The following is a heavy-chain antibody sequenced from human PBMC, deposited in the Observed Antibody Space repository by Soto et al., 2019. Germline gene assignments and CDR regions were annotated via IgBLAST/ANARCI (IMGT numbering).Heavy chain of an antibody. Sequence: EGQLVQSGGGLVQPGGTLRLSCTASGFAFDDYYMDWVRQVPGKGLEWIGRTRDKPNNYAAEYVASVKGRFTISRDASEDSMYLQMNTVKTEETAVYYCARDTGGSYDYWGQGALVSVSS. J-gene: IGHJ4*02. CDR2: TRDKPNNYAA. D-gene: IGHD1-26*01. V-gene: IGHV3-72*01. CDR1: GFAFDDYY. CDR3: ARDTGGSYDY.